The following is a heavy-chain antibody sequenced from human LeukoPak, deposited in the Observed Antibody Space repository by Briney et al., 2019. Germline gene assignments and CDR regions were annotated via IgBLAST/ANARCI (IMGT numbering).Heavy chain of an antibody. J-gene: IGHJ4*02. D-gene: IGHD2-2*01. Sequence: PGGSLRLSCAASGFTFSSYWMHWVRQAPGKGLVWVSRIDSDGSSTSYADSVEGRFTISRDNAKYTLYLQMNSLSAEDTAVYYCARGSYCSGTTCGNFDYWGQGTLVTVSS. CDR2: IDSDGSST. V-gene: IGHV3-74*01. CDR3: ARGSYCSGTTCGNFDY. CDR1: GFTFSSYW.